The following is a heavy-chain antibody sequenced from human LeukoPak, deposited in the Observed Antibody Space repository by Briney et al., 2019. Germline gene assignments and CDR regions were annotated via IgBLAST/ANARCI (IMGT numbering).Heavy chain of an antibody. Sequence: SVKVSCKASGGTFSSYAISWVRQAPGQGLEWMGGIIPIFGTANYAQKFQGRVTITADESTSTAYMELSSLRSEDTAVYYCARDPHHNWNSESPTIDPWGQGTLVTVSS. CDR2: IIPIFGTA. CDR3: ARDPHHNWNSESPTIDP. CDR1: GGTFSSYA. J-gene: IGHJ5*02. D-gene: IGHD1-7*01. V-gene: IGHV1-69*13.